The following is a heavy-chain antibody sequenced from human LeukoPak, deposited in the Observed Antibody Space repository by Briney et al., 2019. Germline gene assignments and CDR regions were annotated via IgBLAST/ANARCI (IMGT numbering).Heavy chain of an antibody. CDR3: TTIHY. Sequence: GGSLRLSCAASGFPFSSWPMHWVRQAPGKGLEWMTTISHDGSQAYYADSVKGRLTISRDNPKNTFFLQMNNLRVEDTGVYYCTTIHYWGQGTLITVSS. J-gene: IGHJ4*02. V-gene: IGHV3-30*01. CDR2: ISHDGSQA. CDR1: GFPFSSWP.